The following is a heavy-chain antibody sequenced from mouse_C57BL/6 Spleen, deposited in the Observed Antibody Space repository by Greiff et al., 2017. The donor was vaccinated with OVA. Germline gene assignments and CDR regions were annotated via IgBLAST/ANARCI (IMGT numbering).Heavy chain of an antibody. CDR2: IDPSDSET. CDR3: ARGYYGSTYYFDY. CDR1: GYTFTSYW. J-gene: IGHJ2*01. Sequence: QVQLQQPGAELVRPGSSVKLSCKASGYTFTSYWMHWVKQRPIQGLEWIGNIDPSDSETHYNQKFKDKATFTVDKSSSTAYMQLSSLTSEDSAVYYCARGYYGSTYYFDYWGQGTTLTVSS. D-gene: IGHD1-1*01. V-gene: IGHV1-52*01.